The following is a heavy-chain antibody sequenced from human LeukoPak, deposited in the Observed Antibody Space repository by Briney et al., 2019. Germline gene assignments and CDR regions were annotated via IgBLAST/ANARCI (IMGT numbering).Heavy chain of an antibody. CDR3: ARDNSSVYSSSSGLLPRLPWYFDL. CDR2: ISSSSSTI. CDR1: GFTFSSYA. D-gene: IGHD6-6*01. V-gene: IGHV3-48*01. Sequence: PGGSLRLSCAASGFTFSSYAMSWVRQAPGKGLEWVSYISSSSSTIYYADSVKGRFTISRDNAKNSLYLQMNSLRAEDTAVYYCARDNSSVYSSSSGLLPRLPWYFDLWGRGTLVTVSS. J-gene: IGHJ2*01.